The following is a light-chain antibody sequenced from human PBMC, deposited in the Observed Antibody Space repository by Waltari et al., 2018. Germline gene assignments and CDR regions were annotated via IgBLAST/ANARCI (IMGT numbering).Light chain of an antibody. Sequence: QSVLTQPRSASGTPGQRLTISCSGSSSNLGSNYVYWYQQLPGTAPNLLIYRNLQPPAGVPARFSVSKSGTSASMAISGLRSEDEAEYYCAAWDDSLSGPVVFGGGTKLTVL. CDR1: SSNLGSNY. J-gene: IGLJ2*01. V-gene: IGLV1-47*01. CDR3: AAWDDSLSGPVV. CDR2: RNL.